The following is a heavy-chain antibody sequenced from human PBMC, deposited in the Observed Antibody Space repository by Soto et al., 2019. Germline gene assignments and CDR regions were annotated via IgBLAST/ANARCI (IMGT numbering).Heavy chain of an antibody. J-gene: IGHJ6*02. D-gene: IGHD5-18*01. Sequence: GGSLRLSCAASGFTFSSYAMSWVRQAPGKGLEWVSAISGSGGSTYYADSVKGRFTISRDNSKNTLYLQMNSLRAEDTAVYYCAKTLQLWSVYYYYGMDVWGQGTTVTVSS. CDR3: AKTLQLWSVYYYYGMDV. CDR2: ISGSGGST. V-gene: IGHV3-23*01. CDR1: GFTFSSYA.